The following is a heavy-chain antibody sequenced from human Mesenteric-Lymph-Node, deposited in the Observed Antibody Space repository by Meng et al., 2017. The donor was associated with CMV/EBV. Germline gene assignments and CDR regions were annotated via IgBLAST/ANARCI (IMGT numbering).Heavy chain of an antibody. J-gene: IGHJ1*01. V-gene: IGHV3-23*01. D-gene: IGHD3-10*01. CDR1: GFTVASYA. Sequence: SGFTVASYAMSWVRQAPGKGLEWVSGISATGDNTFYADSVKGRFTISRDNAKNSLYLQMNSLRAEDTAVYYCARVGGSGSLEYFQHWGQGTLVTVSS. CDR3: ARVGGSGSLEYFQH. CDR2: ISATGDNT.